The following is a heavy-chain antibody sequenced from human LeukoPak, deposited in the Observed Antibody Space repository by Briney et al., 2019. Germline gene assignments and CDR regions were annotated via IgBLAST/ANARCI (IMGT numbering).Heavy chain of an antibody. J-gene: IGHJ6*02. V-gene: IGHV7-4-1*02. CDR3: AREYCSSTSCYTDYYGMDV. CDR1: GYTFTSYA. CDR2: INTNTGNP. Sequence: VASVKVSCKASGYTFTSYAMNWVRQAPGQGLEWMGWINTNTGNPTYAQGFTGRFVFSLDTSVSTAYLQISSLKAEDTAVYYCAREYCSSTSCYTDYYGMDVWGQGTTVTVSS. D-gene: IGHD2-2*02.